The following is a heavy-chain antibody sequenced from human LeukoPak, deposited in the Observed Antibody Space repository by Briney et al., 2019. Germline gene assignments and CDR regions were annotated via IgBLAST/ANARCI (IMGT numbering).Heavy chain of an antibody. V-gene: IGHV1-18*01. D-gene: IGHD3-3*01. CDR1: RYTFPSYG. Sequence: AAVQVSCKASRYTFPSYGISWVRQAPGQGLEWMGWISAYNGNTNYAQKLQGRVTMTTDTSTSTAYMELRSLRSAETPVYYCARLYDFWSGSSKHVGGKFDYWGQGTLVTVSS. CDR3: ARLYDFWSGSSKHVGGKFDY. CDR2: ISAYNGNT. J-gene: IGHJ4*02.